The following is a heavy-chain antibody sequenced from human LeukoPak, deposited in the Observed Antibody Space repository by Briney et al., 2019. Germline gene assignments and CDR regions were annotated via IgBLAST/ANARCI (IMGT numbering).Heavy chain of an antibody. J-gene: IGHJ6*04. V-gene: IGHV4-59*01. CDR1: GDSISSYY. CDR2: IYYSGST. D-gene: IGHD1-14*01. Sequence: SETLSLTCTVSGDSISSYYWSWIRQPPGKGLEWIGYIYYSGSTNYNPSLKSRVTISVDTSKNQFSLKLSSVTAADTAVYYCARGDGSGYDYYGMDVWGKGTTVTVSS. CDR3: ARGDGSGYDYYGMDV.